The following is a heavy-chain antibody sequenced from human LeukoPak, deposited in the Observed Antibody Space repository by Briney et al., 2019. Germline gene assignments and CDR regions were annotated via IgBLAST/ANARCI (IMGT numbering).Heavy chain of an antibody. D-gene: IGHD4-17*01. CDR1: GYSISSGYY. Sequence: SETLSLTCAVSGYSISSGYYWGWIRQPPGKGLEWIGSIYHTGSTYYNPSLKSRVTITVDTSKNQFSLNLSSVTAADTAVYYCARDAGTVTTPFDYWGQGTLVTVSS. CDR3: ARDAGTVTTPFDY. J-gene: IGHJ4*02. CDR2: IYHTGST. V-gene: IGHV4-38-2*02.